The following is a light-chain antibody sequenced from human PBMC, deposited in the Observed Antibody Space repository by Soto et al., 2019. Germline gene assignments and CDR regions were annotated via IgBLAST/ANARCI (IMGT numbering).Light chain of an antibody. Sequence: EIVLTQSPGTLSLSPGERATLSCRASQSVSRSNFAWYQQKPGQAPMLLIYGASSRATGIPDRFSGAGSGTDFTLSINRLEPEDFAVYYCQHYDTSLTFGGGTKVEL. CDR3: QHYDTSLT. CDR2: GAS. V-gene: IGKV3-20*01. J-gene: IGKJ4*01. CDR1: QSVSRSN.